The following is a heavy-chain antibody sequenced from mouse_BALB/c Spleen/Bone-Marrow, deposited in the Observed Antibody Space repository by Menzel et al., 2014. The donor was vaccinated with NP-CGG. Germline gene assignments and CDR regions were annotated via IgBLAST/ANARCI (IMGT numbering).Heavy chain of an antibody. V-gene: IGHV2-2*02. CDR2: IWSGGRT. D-gene: IGHD2-14*01. CDR1: GFSLTSYG. Sequence: VQGVESGPGLVQPSQSLSITCTVSGFSLTSYGVHWVRQSPGKGLEWLGVIWSGGRTDYNAAFISRLSISKDNSRSQVFIKMNRLQANDTAIYYCARYNRYGTYGMDYWGQGTSLTVSS. CDR3: ARYNRYGTYGMDY. J-gene: IGHJ4*01.